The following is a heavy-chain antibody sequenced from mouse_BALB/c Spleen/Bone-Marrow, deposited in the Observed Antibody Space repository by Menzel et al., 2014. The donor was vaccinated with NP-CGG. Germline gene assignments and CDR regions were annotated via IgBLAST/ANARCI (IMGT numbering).Heavy chain of an antibody. Sequence: VHLVESGPGLVQPSQSLSITCTVSGFSLTSYGVHWVRQSPGEGLEWLGVIWSGGSTDYNAAFISRLSISKDNSKSQVFFKMNSLQANDTAIYYCARNPGFAYWGQGTLVTVSA. J-gene: IGHJ3*01. CDR2: IWSGGST. CDR1: GFSLTSYG. CDR3: ARNPGFAY. V-gene: IGHV2-2*02.